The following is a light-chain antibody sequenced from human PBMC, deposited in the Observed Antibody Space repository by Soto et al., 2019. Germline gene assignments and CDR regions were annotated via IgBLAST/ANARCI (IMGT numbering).Light chain of an antibody. Sequence: EIVLTQSPATLSLSPGERATLSCRASQSVSSYLAWYQQKPGQAPGLLIYDASNRATGIPARFSGSGSGTDFTLTISSLEPEDFAVYYCQQRSNWPTFGQGTEVEIK. CDR3: QQRSNWPT. CDR2: DAS. J-gene: IGKJ1*01. V-gene: IGKV3-11*01. CDR1: QSVSSY.